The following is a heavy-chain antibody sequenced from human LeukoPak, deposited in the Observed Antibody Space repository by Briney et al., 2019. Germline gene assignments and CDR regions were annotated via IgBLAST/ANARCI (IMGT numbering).Heavy chain of an antibody. V-gene: IGHV3-48*04. D-gene: IGHD5-24*01. CDR2: ISSSGSTI. CDR3: ARDGTTIADY. CDR1: GFTFSSYS. Sequence: GGSLRLSCAASGFTFSSYSMNWVRQAPGKGLEWVSYISSSGSTIYYADSVKGRFTISRDNAKNSLYLQMNSLRAEGTAVYYCARDGTTIADYWGQGTLVTVSS. J-gene: IGHJ4*02.